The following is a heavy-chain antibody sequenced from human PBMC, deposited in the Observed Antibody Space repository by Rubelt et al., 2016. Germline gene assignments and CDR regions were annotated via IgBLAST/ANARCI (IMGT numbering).Heavy chain of an antibody. D-gene: IGHD3-3*01. CDR2: INHNGSP. Sequence: QVQLQQWGAGLLKPSETLSLTCAVYGGSFSGYYWSWIRQPPGKGLEWIGEINHNGSPQHNPSLKRRVTMSVDTSKNQFSLKLSSVTAADTAVYYCARGRYDFWSGFHGGYFDYWGQGTLVTVSS. J-gene: IGHJ4*02. CDR3: ARGRYDFWSGFHGGYFDY. V-gene: IGHV4-34*01. CDR1: GGSFSGYY.